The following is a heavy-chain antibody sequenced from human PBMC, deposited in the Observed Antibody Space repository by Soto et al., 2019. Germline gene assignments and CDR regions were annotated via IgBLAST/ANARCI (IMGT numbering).Heavy chain of an antibody. V-gene: IGHV3-30-3*01. CDR2: ISYDGSNK. D-gene: IGHD2-2*01. Sequence: QVQLVESGGGVVQPGRSLRLSCAASGFTFSSYAMHWVRQAPGKGLEWLAVISYDGSNKYYADSVKGRFTISRDNSKNTLFLQMNSLRAEDTAVYYCASSGVVPAKWGMDVWGQGTTVTVSS. CDR3: ASSGVVPAKWGMDV. CDR1: GFTFSSYA. J-gene: IGHJ6*02.